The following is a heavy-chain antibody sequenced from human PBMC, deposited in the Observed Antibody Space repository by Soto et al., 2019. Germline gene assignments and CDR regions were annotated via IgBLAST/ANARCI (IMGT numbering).Heavy chain of an antibody. Sequence: SETLSLTCAVYGGSFSGSYWSWIRQPPGKGLEWIGEINHSGSINYNVSLKSRVTISVDTSRNQFSLKLSSVTAADAALYYCARVPTRHYYYYDGMDVWGQGTTVTVSS. CDR3: ARVPTRHYYYYDGMDV. CDR2: INHSGSI. V-gene: IGHV4-34*01. CDR1: GGSFSGSY. J-gene: IGHJ6*02. D-gene: IGHD2-2*01.